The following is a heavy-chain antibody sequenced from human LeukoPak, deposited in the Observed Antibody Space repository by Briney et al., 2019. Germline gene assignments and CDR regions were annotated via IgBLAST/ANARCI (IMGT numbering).Heavy chain of an antibody. D-gene: IGHD5-12*01. CDR2: MSSSSSYI. J-gene: IGHJ4*02. V-gene: IGHV3-21*01. CDR3: ARDWGGYDYGEEDFDY. CDR1: GFTFSSYS. Sequence: GGSLRLSCAASGFTFSSYSMNWVRQAPGKGLGWVSSMSSSSSYIYYADSVKGRFTISRDNAKNSLYLQMNSLRAEDTAVYYCARDWGGYDYGEEDFDYWGQGTLVTVSS.